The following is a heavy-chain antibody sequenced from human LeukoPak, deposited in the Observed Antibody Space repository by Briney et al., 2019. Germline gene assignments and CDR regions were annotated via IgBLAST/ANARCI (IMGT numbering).Heavy chain of an antibody. CDR2: INHSGST. V-gene: IGHV4-34*01. J-gene: IGHJ5*02. D-gene: IGHD4-17*01. CDR1: GGSFSGYY. Sequence: TSETLSLTCAVYGGSFSGYYWSWIRQPPGKGLEWIGEINHSGSTNYNPSLKSRVTISVDTSKNQSSLKLSSVTAADTAVYYCARGGVTTVTAWGQGTLVTVSS. CDR3: ARGGVTTVTA.